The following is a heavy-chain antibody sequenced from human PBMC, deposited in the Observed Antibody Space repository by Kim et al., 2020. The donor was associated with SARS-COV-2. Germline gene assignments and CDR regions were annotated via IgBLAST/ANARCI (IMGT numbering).Heavy chain of an antibody. Sequence: SPSFQGQVTISADKSISTAYLQWSSLKASDTDMYYCARLLGDGYNYYFDYWGQGTLVTVSS. V-gene: IGHV5-51*01. J-gene: IGHJ4*02. CDR3: ARLLGDGYNYYFDY. D-gene: IGHD5-12*01.